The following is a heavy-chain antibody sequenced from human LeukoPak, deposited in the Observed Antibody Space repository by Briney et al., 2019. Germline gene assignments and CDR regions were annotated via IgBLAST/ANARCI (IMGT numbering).Heavy chain of an antibody. D-gene: IGHD2-15*01. Sequence: SETLSLTCTVSGGSISSYYWSWIRQPPGKGLEWIGYIYYSGSTNYNPSLKSRVTISVDTSKNQFSLKLSSVTAADMAVYYCARSVDGYCRGGSCYSYSYYMDVWGKGTTVTVSS. V-gene: IGHV4-59*01. CDR1: GGSISSYY. J-gene: IGHJ6*03. CDR3: ARSVDGYCRGGSCYSYSYYMDV. CDR2: IYYSGST.